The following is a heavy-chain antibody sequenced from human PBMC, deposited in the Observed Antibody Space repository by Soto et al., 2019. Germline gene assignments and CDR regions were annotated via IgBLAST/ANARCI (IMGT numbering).Heavy chain of an antibody. Sequence: PSETLSLTCTVSGGSLSSYYWSWIRQPPGKGLEWIGYIYYSGNTNYNPSLKSRVTISRDNSKSMLYLEMNSLRLEDTAVYYCVKDRGGCWTFDYWGQGTLVTVSS. CDR3: VKDRGGCWTFDY. D-gene: IGHD2-15*01. CDR2: IYYSGNT. CDR1: GGSLSSYY. J-gene: IGHJ4*02. V-gene: IGHV4-59*01.